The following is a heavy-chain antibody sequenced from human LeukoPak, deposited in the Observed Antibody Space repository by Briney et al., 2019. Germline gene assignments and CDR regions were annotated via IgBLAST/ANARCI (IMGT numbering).Heavy chain of an antibody. CDR3: ARGAWGYSVHFDN. J-gene: IGHJ4*02. D-gene: IGHD3-16*01. V-gene: IGHV3-74*03. Sequence: GGSLRLSCATSGFTLSSFYMHWVRQRPGKGLVWVSRISDGTDTKYADSAKGRFTISRDNTKNTVYLQMNNLGAEDTAVYYCARGAWGYSVHFDNWGQGALVTVS. CDR2: ISDGTDT. CDR1: GFTLSSFY.